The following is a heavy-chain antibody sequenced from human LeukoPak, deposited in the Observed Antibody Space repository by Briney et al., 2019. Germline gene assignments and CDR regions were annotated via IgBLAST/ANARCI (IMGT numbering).Heavy chain of an antibody. CDR3: AREYMDV. V-gene: IGHV3-21*01. CDR2: ISSSGRYI. Sequence: PGGSLRLSCAASGFTFNSYTMNWVRQAPGKGLEWVSSISSSGRYIYYSDSVKGRFTISRDNAKNSLYLQMNSLRAEDTAVYYCAREYMDVWGKGTTVTISS. J-gene: IGHJ6*03. CDR1: GFTFNSYT.